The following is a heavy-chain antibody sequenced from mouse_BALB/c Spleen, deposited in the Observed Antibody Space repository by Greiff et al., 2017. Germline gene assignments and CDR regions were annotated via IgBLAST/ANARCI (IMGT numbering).Heavy chain of an antibody. V-gene: IGHV14-3*02. CDR1: GFNFKDTY. Sequence: EVKLVESGAELVKPGASVKLSCTASGFNFKDTYMHWVKQRPEQGLEWIGRIDPANGNTKYDPKFQGKATITADTSANTAYLQLSSLTSEDTAVYYCASGGDIWYFDVWGAGTTVTVSS. CDR2: IDPANGNT. CDR3: ASGGDIWYFDV. J-gene: IGHJ1*01.